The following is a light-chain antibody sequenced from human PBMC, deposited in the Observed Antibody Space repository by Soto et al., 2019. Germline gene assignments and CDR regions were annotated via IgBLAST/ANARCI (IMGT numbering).Light chain of an antibody. J-gene: IGKJ2*01. V-gene: IGKV3-20*01. CDR1: QSVSSTY. Sequence: IVLTQSPGTLTLSPGERATLSCRASQSVSSTYLAWYRHKPGQAPRLLIYGASSRAAGIPDRFSCSGSGTDFTLTISRLEPEDFAVYYCHHFGSSRHTFGQWTKVDIK. CDR3: HHFGSSRHT. CDR2: GAS.